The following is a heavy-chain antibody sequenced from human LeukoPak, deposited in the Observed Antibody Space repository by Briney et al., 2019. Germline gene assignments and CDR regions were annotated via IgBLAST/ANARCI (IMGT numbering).Heavy chain of an antibody. CDR1: GYSISSGYY. D-gene: IGHD1-26*01. CDR3: AREGTVGVTGLFDY. CDR2: IYHSGST. J-gene: IGHJ4*02. Sequence: SETLSLTCTVSGYSISSGYYWGWIRQPPGKGLEWIGSIYHSGSTYYNPSIKSRVTISVDTSKNQFSLQRSSVTAADTAVYYCAREGTVGVTGLFDYWGQGKLVTVSS. V-gene: IGHV4-38-2*02.